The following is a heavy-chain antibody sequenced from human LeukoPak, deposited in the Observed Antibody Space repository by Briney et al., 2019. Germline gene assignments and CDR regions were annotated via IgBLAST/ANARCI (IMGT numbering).Heavy chain of an antibody. Sequence: GGSLRLSCAASGFTFENYAMSWVRQAPGKGLEWVSAIGDTDADGKYAHSVKGRFTISRDNSRNTLYLHLNSLRVEDTAIYYCGRDWKLDYWGQGTLVTVSS. CDR3: GRDWKLDY. V-gene: IGHV3-23*01. CDR1: GFTFENYA. J-gene: IGHJ4*02. D-gene: IGHD1-1*01. CDR2: IGDTDADG.